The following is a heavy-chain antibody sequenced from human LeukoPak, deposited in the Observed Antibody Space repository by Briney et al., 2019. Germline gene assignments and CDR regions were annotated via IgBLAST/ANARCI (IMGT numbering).Heavy chain of an antibody. J-gene: IGHJ4*02. D-gene: IGHD5-24*01. CDR1: GYSFTSYR. CDR2: IYPGDSDT. CDR3: ARPRDGYNSPFFDY. Sequence: GESLKISCKGSGYSFTSYRIGWVREMPEKGLEWMGIIYPGDSDTRYSPSFQGQVTISADKSISTAYLQWSSLKASDTAMYYCARPRDGYNSPFFDYWGQGTLVTVSS. V-gene: IGHV5-51*01.